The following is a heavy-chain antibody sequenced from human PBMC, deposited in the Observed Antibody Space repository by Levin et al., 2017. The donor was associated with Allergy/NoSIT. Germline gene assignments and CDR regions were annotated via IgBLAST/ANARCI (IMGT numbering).Heavy chain of an antibody. CDR3: ARQSVLGGVMDV. D-gene: IGHD1-26*01. CDR2: ISRDGSTI. Sequence: GESLKISCVGSGFTFSDHYMSWIRQAPGKGPEWISYISRDGSTIHYGGSLKGRFTISRDNAKKSLYLHMSSLRVEDTAVYYCARQSVLGGVMDVGGQGTSVIVSS. CDR1: GFTFSDHY. V-gene: IGHV3-11*01. J-gene: IGHJ6*02.